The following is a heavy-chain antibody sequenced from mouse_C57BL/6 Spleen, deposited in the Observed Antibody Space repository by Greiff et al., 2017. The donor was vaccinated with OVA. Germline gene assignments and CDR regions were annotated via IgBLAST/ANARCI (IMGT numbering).Heavy chain of an antibody. CDR3: TTGGYDAGFAY. V-gene: IGHV14-4*01. Sequence: EVQLQQSGAELVRPGASVKLSCTASGFNIKDDYMHWVKQRPEQGLEWIGWIDPENGDTEYASKFQGKATITADTSSNTAYLQLSSLTSEDTAVYYCTTGGYDAGFAYWGQGTLVTVSA. CDR1: GFNIKDDY. D-gene: IGHD2-2*01. J-gene: IGHJ3*01. CDR2: IDPENGDT.